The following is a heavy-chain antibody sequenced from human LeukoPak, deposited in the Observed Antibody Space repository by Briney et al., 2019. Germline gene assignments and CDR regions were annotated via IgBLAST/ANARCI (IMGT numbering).Heavy chain of an antibody. CDR3: ARDEYSSGWYYFDY. D-gene: IGHD6-19*01. CDR1: GFTFSDYY. J-gene: IGHJ4*02. CDR2: ISSSGSTI. Sequence: GGSLRLPCAASGFTFSDYYMSWIRQAPGKGLEWVSYISSSGSTIYYADSVKGRFTIFRDNAKNSLYLQMNSLRAEDTAVYYCARDEYSSGWYYFDYWGQGTLVTVSS. V-gene: IGHV3-11*01.